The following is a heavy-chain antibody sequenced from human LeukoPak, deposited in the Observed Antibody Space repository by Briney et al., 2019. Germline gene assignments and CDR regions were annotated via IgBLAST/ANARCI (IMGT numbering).Heavy chain of an antibody. Sequence: GRSLRLSCAASGFTFSSYAMSWVRQAPGKGLEWVSAISGSGGSTYYADSVKGRFTISRGNSKNTLYLQMNSLRAEDTAVYYCAKRAVAAAGTFWFDPWGQGTLVTVSS. CDR2: ISGSGGST. V-gene: IGHV3-23*01. J-gene: IGHJ5*02. CDR1: GFTFSSYA. CDR3: AKRAVAAAGTFWFDP. D-gene: IGHD6-13*01.